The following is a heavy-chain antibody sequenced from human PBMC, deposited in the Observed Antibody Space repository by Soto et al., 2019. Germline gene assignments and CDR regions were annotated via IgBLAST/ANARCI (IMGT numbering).Heavy chain of an antibody. CDR1: GFTFSSYA. V-gene: IGHV3-30-3*01. D-gene: IGHD6-13*01. CDR2: ISYDGSNK. J-gene: IGHJ4*02. Sequence: LRLSCAASGFTFSSYAMHWVRQAPGKGLEWVAVISYDGSNKYYADSVKGRFTISRDNSKNTLYLQMNSLRAEDTAVYYCARWLHSSSWYVLPSWGQGTLVTVSS. CDR3: ARWLHSSSWYVLPS.